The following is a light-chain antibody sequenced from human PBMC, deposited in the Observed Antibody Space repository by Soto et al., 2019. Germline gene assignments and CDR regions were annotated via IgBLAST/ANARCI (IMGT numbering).Light chain of an antibody. J-gene: IGKJ1*01. Sequence: DIQMTQSPSTLSASVGDRVTITCRASQSISYWLAWYQQKRGKAPKLLIQKASSLESGVPSRFSGSGYGTEFTLTISSLQPDDFATYYCQQYNTYSRTFGQGTTAEI. CDR3: QQYNTYSRT. CDR1: QSISYW. V-gene: IGKV1-5*03. CDR2: KAS.